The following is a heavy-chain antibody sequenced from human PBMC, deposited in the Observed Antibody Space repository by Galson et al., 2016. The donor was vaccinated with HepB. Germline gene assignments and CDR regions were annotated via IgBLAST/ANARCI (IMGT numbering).Heavy chain of an antibody. CDR3: ARAFSGGYYDSSGYYF. D-gene: IGHD3-22*01. Sequence: SLRLSCAASGFTFSNYWMHWVRQAPGKGLVWVSRIKTDGSSTSYADSVRGRFTITRDNAKNTLYLQMNSLRAEDTAIYYCARAFSGGYYDSSGYYFGGQGTLVTVSS. CDR2: IKTDGSST. V-gene: IGHV3-74*01. CDR1: GFTFSNYW. J-gene: IGHJ4*02.